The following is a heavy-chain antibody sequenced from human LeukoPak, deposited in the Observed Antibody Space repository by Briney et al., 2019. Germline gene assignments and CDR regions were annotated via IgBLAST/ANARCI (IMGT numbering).Heavy chain of an antibody. D-gene: IGHD3-3*01. CDR1: GYSFTSYW. V-gene: IGHV5-51*01. Sequence: AESLQISCKGSGYSFTSYWIGWVRQMPGKGLEWMGIIYPGDSDTRYSPSFQGQVAISADKSISTAYLQWSSLKASDTAMYYCARHSRYYFGYMDVWGKGTTVTVSS. CDR2: IYPGDSDT. J-gene: IGHJ6*03. CDR3: ARHSRYYFGYMDV.